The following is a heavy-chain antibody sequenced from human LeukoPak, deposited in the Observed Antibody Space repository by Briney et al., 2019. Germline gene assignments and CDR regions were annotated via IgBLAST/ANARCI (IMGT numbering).Heavy chain of an antibody. Sequence: GGSLRLSCAVSGITLSNYGISWVRQAPGKGLEWVAGLSGSGGSTYYADSVKGRFTISRDNPKNTLYLQMNSLRAEDTAVYFCAKRGVVIRVILVGFHKEAYYFDSWGQGALVTVSS. J-gene: IGHJ4*02. CDR2: LSGSGGST. V-gene: IGHV3-23*01. CDR1: GITLSNYG. D-gene: IGHD3-22*01. CDR3: AKRGVVIRVILVGFHKEAYYFDS.